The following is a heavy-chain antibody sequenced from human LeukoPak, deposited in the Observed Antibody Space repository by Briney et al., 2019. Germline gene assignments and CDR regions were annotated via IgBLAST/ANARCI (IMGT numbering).Heavy chain of an antibody. V-gene: IGHV1-18*01. CDR2: ISAYNGNT. CDR3: AKEDPLEGLDY. D-gene: IGHD5-24*01. J-gene: IGHJ4*02. CDR1: GYTFTSYG. Sequence: ASVKVSCKASGYTFTSYGISWVRQAPGQGLEWMGWISAYNGNTNYAQKLQGRVTMTTDASTSTAYMELRSLRSDDTAVYYCAKEDPLEGLDYWGQGTLVTVSS.